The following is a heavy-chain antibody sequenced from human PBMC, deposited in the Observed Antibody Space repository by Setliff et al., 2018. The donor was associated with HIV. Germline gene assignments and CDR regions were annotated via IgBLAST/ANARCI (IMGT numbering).Heavy chain of an antibody. CDR3: AGGRYFRDIRDARFDF. CDR2: MDHSGST. J-gene: IGHJ4*02. Sequence: SETLSLTCSVSGVSITTDGYYWSWIRHYPGKGLEWIGYMDHSGSTYYNASLASRLIMSLDPSKNQFSLKLNSMTAADTAMYYCAGGRYFRDIRDARFDFWGQGMLVTVS. CDR1: GVSITTDGYY. D-gene: IGHD3-9*01. V-gene: IGHV4-31*03.